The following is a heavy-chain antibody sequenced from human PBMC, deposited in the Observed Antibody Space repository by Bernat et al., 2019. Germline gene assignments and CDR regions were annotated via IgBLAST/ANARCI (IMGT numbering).Heavy chain of an antibody. D-gene: IGHD2-15*01. Sequence: LVQSGAEVKKPGASVKVSCKASGYTFTSYYMHWVRQAPGQGLEWMGIINPSGGSTSYAQKFQGRVTMTRDTSTSTVYMELSSLRSEDTAVYYCARAGGYCSGGSCYIVYGMDVWGQGTTVTVSS. J-gene: IGHJ6*02. V-gene: IGHV1-46*03. CDR1: GYTFTSYY. CDR3: ARAGGYCSGGSCYIVYGMDV. CDR2: INPSGGST.